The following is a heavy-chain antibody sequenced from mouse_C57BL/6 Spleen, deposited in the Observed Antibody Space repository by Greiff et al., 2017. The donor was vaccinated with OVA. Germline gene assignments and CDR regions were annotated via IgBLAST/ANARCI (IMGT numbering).Heavy chain of an antibody. D-gene: IGHD4-1*01. J-gene: IGHJ3*01. CDR1: GFTFSDYY. V-gene: IGHV5-12*01. CDR3: ASPNWDGNRFAY. Sequence: EVMLVESGGGLVQPGGSLKLSCAASGFTFSDYYMYWVRQTPEKRLEWVAYISNGGGSTYYPDTVKGRFTISRDNAKNTLYLQMSRLKSEDTAMYYCASPNWDGNRFAYWGQGTLVTVSA. CDR2: ISNGGGST.